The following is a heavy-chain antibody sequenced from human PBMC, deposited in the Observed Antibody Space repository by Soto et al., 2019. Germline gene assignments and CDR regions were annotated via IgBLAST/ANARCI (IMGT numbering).Heavy chain of an antibody. Sequence: ASVKVSCKASGGTFSSYAISWVRQAPGQGLEWMGGIIPIFGTANYAQKFQGRVTITADESTSTAYMELSSLRSEDTAVYYCARVSRIAAAVAWFDPWGQGTLVTVSS. CDR3: ARVSRIAAAVAWFDP. V-gene: IGHV1-69*13. J-gene: IGHJ5*02. CDR1: GGTFSSYA. CDR2: IIPIFGTA. D-gene: IGHD6-13*01.